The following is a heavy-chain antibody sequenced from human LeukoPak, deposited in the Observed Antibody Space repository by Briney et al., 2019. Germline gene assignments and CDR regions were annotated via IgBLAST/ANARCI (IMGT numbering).Heavy chain of an antibody. D-gene: IGHD2-2*02. J-gene: IGHJ4*02. Sequence: GGSLRLSCAASGFTFCNAWMSWVRQAPGKGLEWVGRIKSKTDGGTTDYAAPVKGRFTISRDDSKNTLYLQMNSLKTEDTAVYYCTTEVGYCSSTSCYSLDYWGQGTLVTVSS. CDR2: IKSKTDGGTT. CDR1: GFTFCNAW. V-gene: IGHV3-15*01. CDR3: TTEVGYCSSTSCYSLDY.